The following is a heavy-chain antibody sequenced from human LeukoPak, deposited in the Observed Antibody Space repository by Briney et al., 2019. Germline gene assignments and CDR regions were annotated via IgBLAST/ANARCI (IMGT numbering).Heavy chain of an antibody. CDR2: ISGSGGNT. V-gene: IGHV3-23*01. CDR1: GFTFSSYA. Sequence: GGSLRLSCAAAGFTFSSYAMSWVRQAPGKGLEWVSAISGSGGNTYYADSVEGRFTISRDNSKNTLYLQMNSLRAEDTAVYYCAKDPSLSYDSSGYYYHYWGQGTLVTVSS. J-gene: IGHJ4*02. D-gene: IGHD3-22*01. CDR3: AKDPSLSYDSSGYYYHY.